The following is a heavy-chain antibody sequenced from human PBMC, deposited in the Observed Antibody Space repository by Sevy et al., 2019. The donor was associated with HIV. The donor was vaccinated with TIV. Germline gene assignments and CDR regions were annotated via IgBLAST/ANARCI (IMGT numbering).Heavy chain of an antibody. D-gene: IGHD1-20*01. Sequence: GGSLRLSCAASGFTFINYAMTWVRQAPGKGLEWVSSIYPNGDVTFYADSVKGRFIISRDSSKNTLFLQMNSLRAEDTAVYYCAKDFCRTDNCADLFDYWGQGTLVTVSS. CDR1: GFTFINYA. CDR3: AKDFCRTDNCADLFDY. J-gene: IGHJ4*02. V-gene: IGHV3-23*01. CDR2: IYPNGDVT.